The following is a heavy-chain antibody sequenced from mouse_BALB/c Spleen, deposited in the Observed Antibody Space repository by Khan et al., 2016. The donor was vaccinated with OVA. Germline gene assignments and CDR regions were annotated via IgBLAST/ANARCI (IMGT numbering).Heavy chain of an antibody. J-gene: IGHJ2*01. CDR1: GYTFTSYT. V-gene: IGHV1-4*01. CDR3: ARTHER. Sequence: VELVESGAELARPGASVKMSCKASGYTFTSYTMHWVKQRPGQGLEWIGYINPSSGYTKYNQKFKDKATLTADKSSSTAYMQLSSLTSEDAAVYYCARTHERWGQGTTLTVSS. CDR2: INPSSGYT.